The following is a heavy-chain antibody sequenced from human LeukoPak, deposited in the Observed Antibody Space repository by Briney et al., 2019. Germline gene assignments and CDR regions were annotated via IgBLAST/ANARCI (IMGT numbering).Heavy chain of an antibody. D-gene: IGHD5-12*01. CDR1: GYSFTSYW. V-gene: IGHV5-51*01. CDR3: ARTIVATGAYNWFDP. Sequence: GESLKISCKGSGYSFTSYWIGWVRQMPGKGLERMGIIYPGDSDTRYSPSFQGQVTISADKSISTAYLQWSSLKASDTAMYYCARTIVATGAYNWFDPWGQGTLVTVSS. CDR2: IYPGDSDT. J-gene: IGHJ5*02.